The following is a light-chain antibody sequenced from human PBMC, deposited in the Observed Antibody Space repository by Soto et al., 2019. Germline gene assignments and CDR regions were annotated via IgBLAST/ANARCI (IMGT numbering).Light chain of an antibody. V-gene: IGLV2-8*01. CDR3: SSYAASNNFYFV. CDR1: SSDVGGYNY. CDR2: AVT. Sequence: QSALTQPPSASGSPGQSVTISCTGTSSDVGGYNYVSWYQQYPGRAPKLMIYAVTKRPSGVPDRFSGSKSGNTASLTVSGLQAEDEADYSCSSYAASNNFYFVFGGGTTLSVL. J-gene: IGLJ3*02.